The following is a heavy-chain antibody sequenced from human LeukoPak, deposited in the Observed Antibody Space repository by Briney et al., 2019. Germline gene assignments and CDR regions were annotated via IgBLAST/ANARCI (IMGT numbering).Heavy chain of an antibody. CDR3: AAALPYYDFWSLY. V-gene: IGHV1-69*04. CDR2: IIPILGIA. Sequence: SVKVSCKASGGTFSSCAISWVRQAPGQGLEWMGRIIPILGIANYAQKFQERVTITRDMSTSTAYMELSSLRSEDTAVYYCAAALPYYDFWSLYWGQGTLVTVSS. D-gene: IGHD3-3*01. J-gene: IGHJ4*02. CDR1: GGTFSSCA.